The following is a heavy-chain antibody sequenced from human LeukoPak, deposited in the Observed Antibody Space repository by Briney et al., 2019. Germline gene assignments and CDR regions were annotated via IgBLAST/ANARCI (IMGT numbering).Heavy chain of an antibody. CDR1: GFTFDDYA. V-gene: IGHV3-20*04. CDR2: INWNGGST. J-gene: IGHJ2*01. CDR3: ARVVYSSGWYGYFDL. D-gene: IGHD6-19*01. Sequence: GGSLRLSCAASGFTFDDYAMTWVRHLPGKGLEWVSGINWNGGSTGYADSVKGRFTISRDNAKNSLFLQMNSLRAEDTALYYCARVVYSSGWYGYFDLWGRGTLVSASS.